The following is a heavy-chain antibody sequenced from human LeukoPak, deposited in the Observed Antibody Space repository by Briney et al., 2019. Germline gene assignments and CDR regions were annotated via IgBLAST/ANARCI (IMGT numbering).Heavy chain of an antibody. Sequence: SETLSLTCAVYGGSFSGYYWSWIRQPPGKGLEWIGEINHSGSTNYNPSLKSRVTISVDTSKNQFSLKLSSVTAADTAVYYCARGSTVTSYYRGYWGQGTLVTVSS. CDR2: INHSGST. J-gene: IGHJ4*02. CDR1: GGSFSGYY. V-gene: IGHV4-34*01. CDR3: ARGSTVTSYYRGY. D-gene: IGHD4-17*01.